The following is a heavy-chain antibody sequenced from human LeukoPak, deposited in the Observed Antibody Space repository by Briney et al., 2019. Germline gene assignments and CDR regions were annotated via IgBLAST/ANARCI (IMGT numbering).Heavy chain of an antibody. CDR3: ARNGYSSGWLYWYFDL. D-gene: IGHD6-19*01. CDR1: GGSISSSSYY. CDR2: IYYSGST. Sequence: SETLSLTCTASGGSISSSSYYWGWIRQPPGKGLEWIGSIYYSGSTYYNPSLKSRVTISVDTSKNQFSLKLSSVTAADTAVYYCARNGYSSGWLYWYFDLWGRGTLVTVSS. J-gene: IGHJ2*01. V-gene: IGHV4-39*01.